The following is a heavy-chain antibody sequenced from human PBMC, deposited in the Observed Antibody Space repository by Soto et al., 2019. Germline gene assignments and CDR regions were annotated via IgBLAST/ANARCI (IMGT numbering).Heavy chain of an antibody. J-gene: IGHJ4*02. CDR1: GYSFTSYW. CDR2: IYPGDSDT. D-gene: IGHD3-22*01. V-gene: IGHV5-51*01. Sequence: PGESLKIYCKGSGYSFTSYWIGWVRQMPGKGLEWMGIIYPGDSDTRYSPSFQGQVTISADKSISTAYLQWSSLKASDTAMYYCARRLGTYYHDSSGYGHFDNWGQGTLVTVYS. CDR3: ARRLGTYYHDSSGYGHFDN.